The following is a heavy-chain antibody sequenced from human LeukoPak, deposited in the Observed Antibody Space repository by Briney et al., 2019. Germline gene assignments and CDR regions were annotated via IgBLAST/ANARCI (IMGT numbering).Heavy chain of an antibody. D-gene: IGHD5-24*01. CDR2: INAGNGHT. CDR3: ARGIWSATRVDYYLDN. Sequence: ASVKVSCKASGYTFSGYAIHWVRQAPGQRFEWMGWINAGNGHTKYSQNFQGRVTITRDSSANIVYMDVSSLTSEDTAVYYCARGIWSATRVDYYLDNWGRGTLVTVSS. V-gene: IGHV1-3*01. CDR1: GYTFSGYA. J-gene: IGHJ4*02.